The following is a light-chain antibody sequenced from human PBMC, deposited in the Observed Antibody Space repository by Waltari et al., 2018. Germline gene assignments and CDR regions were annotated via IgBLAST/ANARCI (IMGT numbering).Light chain of an antibody. CDR3: QTGGHGTWV. CDR2: VYSDGSH. V-gene: IGLV4-69*01. J-gene: IGLJ3*02. Sequence: QLVLTQSPSASASLGASIKLTCTLSSGHSSNVIAWLQQQPEKGPRYLVKVYSDGSHSRGNEIPDRFSGSSSGAERYLTISSLQSEDETDYYCQTGGHGTWVFGGGTRLTVL. CDR1: SGHSSNV.